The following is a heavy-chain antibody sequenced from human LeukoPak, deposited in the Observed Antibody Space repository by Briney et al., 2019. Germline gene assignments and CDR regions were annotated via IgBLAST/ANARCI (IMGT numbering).Heavy chain of an antibody. CDR2: ILYSGTT. J-gene: IGHJ4*02. V-gene: IGHV4-39*01. D-gene: IGHD5-12*01. CDR3: ARRVIVATLDF. Sequence: SETLSLTCSVSGGSISSSSYYWAWIRQPPGKGLQWIGSILYSGTTFYNPSLKSRVTISVDTSKNQFSLKLSSVTAADTAVYYCARRVIVATLDFWGQGTLVTVSS. CDR1: GGSISSSSYY.